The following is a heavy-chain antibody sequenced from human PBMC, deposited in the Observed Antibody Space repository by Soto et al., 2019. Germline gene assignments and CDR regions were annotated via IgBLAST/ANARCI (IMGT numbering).Heavy chain of an antibody. CDR3: ARDRGSGTDEGWVDP. CDR2: ISSSSSYI. CDR1: GFTFSSYS. D-gene: IGHD3-10*01. J-gene: IGHJ5*02. Sequence: EVQLVESGGGLVKPGGSLRLSCAASGFTFSSYSMNWVRQAPGKGLEWVSSISSSSSYIYYADSVKGRFTISRDNAKNSLYLQMNSLRAEDTAVYYCARDRGSGTDEGWVDPWGQGTLVTVSS. V-gene: IGHV3-21*06.